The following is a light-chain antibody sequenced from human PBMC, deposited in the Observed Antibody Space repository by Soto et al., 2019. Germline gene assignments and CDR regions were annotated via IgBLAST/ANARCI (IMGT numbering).Light chain of an antibody. CDR2: DAS. CDR3: QRYDSLLCI. Sequence: DIQMTQSPSSLSASVGDRFTITCQASQDLSNYLNWYQQKPGKAPKLLIYDASNLETVVPSRLSGSGSRTDLTFSIRCVQPEDIATYSLQRYDSLLCILGPGTKVDIK. V-gene: IGKV1-33*01. CDR1: QDLSNY. J-gene: IGKJ3*01.